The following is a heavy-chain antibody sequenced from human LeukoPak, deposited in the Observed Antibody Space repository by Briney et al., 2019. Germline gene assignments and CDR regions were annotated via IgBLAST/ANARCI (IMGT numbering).Heavy chain of an antibody. CDR1: GFTFSSYG. D-gene: IGHD3-10*01. J-gene: IGHJ4*02. CDR2: ISYDGSNK. Sequence: GGSLRLSFAASGFTFSSYGMHWVRQAPGKGLEWVAVISYDGSNKYYADSVKGRFTISRDSSKNTLYLQMNSLRAEDTAVYYCAKEDYFGSGSYLGYWGQGTLVTAFS. CDR3: AKEDYFGSGSYLGY. V-gene: IGHV3-30*18.